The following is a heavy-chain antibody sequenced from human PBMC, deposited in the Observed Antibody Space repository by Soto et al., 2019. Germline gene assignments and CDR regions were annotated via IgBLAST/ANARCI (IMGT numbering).Heavy chain of an antibody. J-gene: IGHJ4*02. V-gene: IGHV3-30*04. CDR3: ARELERQFDY. Sequence: GGSLRLSCAASGFTFSSYAMHWVRQAPGKGLEWVAVISYDGRNKYYAGSVKGRFTISRDNSKNTLYLQMNSLRAEDTAVYYCARELERQFDYWGQGTLVTVSS. D-gene: IGHD1-1*01. CDR1: GFTFSSYA. CDR2: ISYDGRNK.